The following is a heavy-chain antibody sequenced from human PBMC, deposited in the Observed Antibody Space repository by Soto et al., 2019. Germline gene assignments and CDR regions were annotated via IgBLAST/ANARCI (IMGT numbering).Heavy chain of an antibody. CDR1: GATFSSYA. V-gene: IGHV3-30-3*01. J-gene: IGHJ6*02. CDR3: ARDRGSATTRYCYGMDV. D-gene: IGHD1-7*01. CDR2: ISYDGSKK. Sequence: QVQLVESGGGMVQPGRSLRLSCAASGATFSSYAMHWVRQAPGKGLEWVAVISYDGSKKYYADPVKGRFTISRDNSKNRLYLEMNSLRAEDTALYYCARDRGSATTRYCYGMDVWGQGTTVTVSS.